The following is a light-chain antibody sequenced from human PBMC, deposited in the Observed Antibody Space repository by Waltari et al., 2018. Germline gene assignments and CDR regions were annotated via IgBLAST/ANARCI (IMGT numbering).Light chain of an antibody. Sequence: DIQMTQSPSTLSASVGDRVTIPCRASQSISSWLAWYQQKPGKAPKLLFYKASSLESGVPSRFSGSGSGTEFTLTISSLQPDDFATYYCQQYNSYLMYTFGQGTKLEIK. V-gene: IGKV1-5*03. CDR3: QQYNSYLMYT. J-gene: IGKJ2*01. CDR1: QSISSW. CDR2: KAS.